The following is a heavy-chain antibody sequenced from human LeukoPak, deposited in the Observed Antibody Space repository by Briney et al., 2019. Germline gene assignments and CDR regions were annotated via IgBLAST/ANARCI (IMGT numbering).Heavy chain of an antibody. D-gene: IGHD3-16*01. J-gene: IGHJ6*02. V-gene: IGHV3-7*01. Sequence: GGSLRLSCAASGFTFSDSWMSWVRQAPGKGLEWVANMNQDGSARGYVDSVKGRFTISRDNARNSLYLQMSSLRPEDTAVYYCATYTHWVAGDVWGQGTTVTVSS. CDR3: ATYTHWVAGDV. CDR2: MNQDGSAR. CDR1: GFTFSDSW.